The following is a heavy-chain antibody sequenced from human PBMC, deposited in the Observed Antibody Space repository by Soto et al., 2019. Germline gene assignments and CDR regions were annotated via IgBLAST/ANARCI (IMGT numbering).Heavy chain of an antibody. CDR1: GLPFIGYA. Sequence: QVQLVESGGGVVQPGSSRRLSGAPSGLPFIGYAMPGVGRAQGKGLEWVAVISYDGSNKYYADSVKGRFTISRDNSKNTLYLQMNSLRAEDTAVYYCAKEEVGLYYYYGMDVWGQGTTVTVSS. J-gene: IGHJ6*02. V-gene: IGHV3-30*18. CDR2: ISYDGSNK. CDR3: AKEEVGLYYYYGMDV.